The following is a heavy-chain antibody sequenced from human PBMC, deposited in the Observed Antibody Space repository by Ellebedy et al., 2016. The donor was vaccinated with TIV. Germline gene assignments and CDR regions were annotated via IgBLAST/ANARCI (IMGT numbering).Heavy chain of an antibody. CDR1: GFTVSSNY. V-gene: IGHV3-53*01. CDR2: IYSGGST. D-gene: IGHD1-26*01. J-gene: IGHJ3*02. Sequence: GESLKISCAASGFTVSSNYMSWVRQAPGKGLEWVSVIYSGGSTFYADSVKGRFTISRDNSENTLYLQMNSLRAEDTAVYYCARGINGRNAFDIWGQGTMVTVSS. CDR3: ARGINGRNAFDI.